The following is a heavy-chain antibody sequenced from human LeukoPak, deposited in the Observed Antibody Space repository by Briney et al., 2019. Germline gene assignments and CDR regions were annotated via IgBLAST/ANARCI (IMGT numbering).Heavy chain of an antibody. D-gene: IGHD2-2*01. CDR3: ARSGPPAGRPDAFDI. CDR1: GGSISTSSYH. Sequence: PSEPLSLTCTVSGGSISTSSYHWGWFRQPPGKALECIGTIYYSGKTYYNPSLNSRVTISIHTSKNEFSLKLSSVTAADRAVYYCARSGPPAGRPDAFDIWGQGTMATVSS. J-gene: IGHJ3*02. V-gene: IGHV4-39*07. CDR2: IYYSGKT.